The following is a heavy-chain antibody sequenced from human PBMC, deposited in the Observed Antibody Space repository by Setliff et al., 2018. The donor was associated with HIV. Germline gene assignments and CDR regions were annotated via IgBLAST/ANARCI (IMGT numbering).Heavy chain of an antibody. CDR3: TRGMGATTGFHDY. CDR1: GYTLTNYA. CDR2: INAGNDNT. V-gene: IGHV1-3*01. Sequence: ASVKVSCKASGYTLTNYAMHWVRQAPGQRLEWMGCINAGNDNTKYSQNFQGRVTITKDTSASTVYMELSSLRSEDTALYYCTRGMGATTGFHDYWGQGTLVTVSS. J-gene: IGHJ4*02. D-gene: IGHD1-26*01.